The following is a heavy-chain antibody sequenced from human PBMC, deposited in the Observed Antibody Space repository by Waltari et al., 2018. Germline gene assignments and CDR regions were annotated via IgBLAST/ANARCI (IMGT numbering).Heavy chain of an antibody. V-gene: IGHV5-10-1*01. Sequence: AEVKKPGESLRISCKGSGYSFTSYWISWVRQMPGKGLEWMGRIDPTDSYTNYSPSFQGHVTISADKSISTAYLQWSSLKASDTAMYYCARQTIAAVFYYGMDVWGQGTTVAVSS. CDR3: ARQTIAAVFYYGMDV. CDR2: IDPTDSYT. CDR1: GYSFTSYW. D-gene: IGHD6-13*01. J-gene: IGHJ6*02.